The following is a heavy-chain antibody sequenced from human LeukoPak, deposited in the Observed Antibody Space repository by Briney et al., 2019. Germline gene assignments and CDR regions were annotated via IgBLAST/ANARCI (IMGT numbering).Heavy chain of an antibody. D-gene: IGHD5-18*01. J-gene: IGHJ4*02. V-gene: IGHV3-21*01. CDR1: GFTFSSYI. Sequence: WGSLTLSCAASGFTFSSYINNWVRQAPPQGLELVSSSSSSSSYIYYADSVKGRFTISRDNAKNSLYLQMNGLRAEDTAVYYCARERSAMVTGFDYWGQGTLVTVSS. CDR3: ARERSAMVTGFDY. CDR2: SSSSSSYI.